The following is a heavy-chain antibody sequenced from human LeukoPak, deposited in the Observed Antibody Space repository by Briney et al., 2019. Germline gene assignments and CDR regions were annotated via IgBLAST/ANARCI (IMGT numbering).Heavy chain of an antibody. CDR2: ISAYNGNT. V-gene: IGHV1-18*01. CDR3: ARDGNIVVVPAAPRGYYYYYGMDV. Sequence: ASVKVSCKASGYTFTSYGISWVRQAPGQGLEWMGWISAYNGNTNYAQKLQGRVTMTTDTSTSTAYMELRSPRSDDTAVYYCARDGNIVVVPAAPRGYYYYYGMDVWGQGTTVTVSS. J-gene: IGHJ6*02. D-gene: IGHD2-2*01. CDR1: GYTFTSYG.